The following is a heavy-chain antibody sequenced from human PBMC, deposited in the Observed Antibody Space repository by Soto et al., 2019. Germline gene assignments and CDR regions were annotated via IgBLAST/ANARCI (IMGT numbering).Heavy chain of an antibody. CDR3: ARDSYYYDSSGYSYAPLDY. V-gene: IGHV1-18*01. CDR2: ISAYNGNT. CDR1: GYTFTSYG. Sequence: QVQLVQSGAEVKKPGASVKVSCKASGYTFTSYGIRWVRQAPGQGLEWMGWISAYNGNTNYAQKLQGRVTMTTDTSTSTAYMELRSLRSDDTAVYYCARDSYYYDSSGYSYAPLDYWGQGTLVTVSS. D-gene: IGHD3-22*01. J-gene: IGHJ4*02.